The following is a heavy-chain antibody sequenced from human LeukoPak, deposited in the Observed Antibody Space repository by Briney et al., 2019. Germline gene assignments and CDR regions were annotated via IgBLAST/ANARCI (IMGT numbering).Heavy chain of an antibody. J-gene: IGHJ4*02. CDR2: INAGNGNT. D-gene: IGHD3-10*01. CDR3: ARDGSPLWFGELFFDY. V-gene: IGHV1-3*01. CDR1: GYTFTSYG. Sequence: ASVKVSCKASGYTFTSYGISWVRQAPGQGLEWMGWINAGNGNTKYSQKFQGRVTITRDTSASTAYMELSSLRSEDTAVYYCARDGSPLWFGELFFDYWGQGTLVTVSS.